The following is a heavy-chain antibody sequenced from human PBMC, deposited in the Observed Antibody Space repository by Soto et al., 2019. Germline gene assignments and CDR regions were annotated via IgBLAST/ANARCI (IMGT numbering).Heavy chain of an antibody. J-gene: IGHJ3*02. CDR1: GGTFSSYA. D-gene: IGHD6-25*01. CDR2: SIPIFGTA. Sequence: QVQLVQSGAVVKKPGSSVQVSCKASGGTFSSYAISWVRQAPGQGLEWMGGSIPIFGTAKYAQKFQGRVTITADESTSTDYMELSRLRSEDTAVYYCGVSGSHDAFDIWGQGTMLTVSS. V-gene: IGHV1-69*12. CDR3: GVSGSHDAFDI.